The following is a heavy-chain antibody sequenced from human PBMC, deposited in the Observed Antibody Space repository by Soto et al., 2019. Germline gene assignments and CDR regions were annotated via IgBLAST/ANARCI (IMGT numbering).Heavy chain of an antibody. CDR3: ARVGPLPAAIDNWFDP. CDR2: INAGNGNT. J-gene: IGHJ5*02. CDR1: GYTLNSYA. V-gene: IGHV1-3*01. D-gene: IGHD2-2*01. Sequence: EASVKVSCKDSGYTLNSYARHWVRQAPGQRLEWMGWINAGNGNTKYSQKFQGRVTITRDTSASTAYMELSSLRSEDTAVYYCARVGPLPAAIDNWFDPWGQGTLVTVS.